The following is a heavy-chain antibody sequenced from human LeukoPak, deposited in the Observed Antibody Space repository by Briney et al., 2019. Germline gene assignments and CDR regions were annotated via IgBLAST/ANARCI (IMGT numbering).Heavy chain of an antibody. Sequence: GGSLRLSCAASRFTFSDYYMTWIRQAPGKGLEWVSRINSDGTVTSYADSVKGRFTVSRDNAKNTLHLHMNSLRAEDTAVYFCVREYGSSCYSWGQGALVTVSP. CDR2: INSDGTVT. D-gene: IGHD6-13*01. CDR1: RFTFSDYY. V-gene: IGHV3-74*01. J-gene: IGHJ4*02. CDR3: VREYGSSCYS.